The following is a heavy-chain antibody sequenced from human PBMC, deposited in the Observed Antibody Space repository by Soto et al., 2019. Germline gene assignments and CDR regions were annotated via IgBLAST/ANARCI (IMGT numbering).Heavy chain of an antibody. CDR2: IIPIFGTA. D-gene: IGHD3-3*01. Sequence: SVKVSCKASGGTFSSYAISWVRQAPGQGLEWMGGIIPIFGTANYAQKFQGRVTITADESTSTAYMELSSLRSEDTAVYYCAGTTIFGVVIIYRFDPWGQGTLVTVSS. J-gene: IGHJ5*02. CDR1: GGTFSSYA. CDR3: AGTTIFGVVIIYRFDP. V-gene: IGHV1-69*13.